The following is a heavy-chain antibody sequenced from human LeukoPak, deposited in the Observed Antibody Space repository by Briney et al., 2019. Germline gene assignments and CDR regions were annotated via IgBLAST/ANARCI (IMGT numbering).Heavy chain of an antibody. V-gene: IGHV3-30-3*01. CDR2: ISYDGSNK. D-gene: IGHD2-15*01. Sequence: GGSLRLSCAASGFTFSSYAMHWVRQAPGKGLEWVAVISYDGSNKYYADPVKGRFTISRDNSKNTLYLQMNSLRAEDTAVYYCASGYCSGGSCLDYWGRGTLVTVSS. CDR1: GFTFSSYA. J-gene: IGHJ4*02. CDR3: ASGYCSGGSCLDY.